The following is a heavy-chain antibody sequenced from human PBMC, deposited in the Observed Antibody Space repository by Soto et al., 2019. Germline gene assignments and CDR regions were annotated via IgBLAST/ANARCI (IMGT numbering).Heavy chain of an antibody. CDR1: GYTFTGYY. J-gene: IGHJ6*02. CDR3: ARDCAGVATINDYYYGMDV. CDR2: INPNSGGT. D-gene: IGHD5-12*01. Sequence: ASVKVSCKASGYTFTGYYMHWVRQAPGQGLEWMGWINPNSGGTNYAQKFQGWVTMTRDTSISTAYMELSRLRSDDTAVYYCARDCAGVATINDYYYGMDVWGQGTTVTVSS. V-gene: IGHV1-2*04.